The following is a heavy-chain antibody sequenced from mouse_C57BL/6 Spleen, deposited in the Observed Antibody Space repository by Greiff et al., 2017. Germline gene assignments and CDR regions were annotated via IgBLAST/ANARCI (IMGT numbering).Heavy chain of an antibody. CDR1: GYTFTDYY. CDR2: INPNNGGT. V-gene: IGHV1-26*01. J-gene: IGHJ3*01. CDR3: APYSNFLAY. D-gene: IGHD2-5*01. Sequence: VQLQQSGPELVKPGASVKISCKASGYTFTDYYMNWVKQSHGKSLEWIGDINPNNGGTSYNQKFKGKATLTVDKSSSTAYMELRSLTSEDSAVYYCAPYSNFLAYWGQGTLVTVSA.